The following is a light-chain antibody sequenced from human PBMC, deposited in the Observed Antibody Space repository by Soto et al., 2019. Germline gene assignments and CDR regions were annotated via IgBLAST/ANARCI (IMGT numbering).Light chain of an antibody. Sequence: EIVMTQSPATLSVSPGERATLSCRASQSVSSNLAWYQQKPGQAPRLLIYGASTRATGIPARFSGSGSGTEFTLTISSLQSEDFAVYYCQQYNNWPTHFGGGTKVDIK. V-gene: IGKV3-15*01. CDR3: QQYNNWPTH. CDR1: QSVSSN. J-gene: IGKJ4*01. CDR2: GAS.